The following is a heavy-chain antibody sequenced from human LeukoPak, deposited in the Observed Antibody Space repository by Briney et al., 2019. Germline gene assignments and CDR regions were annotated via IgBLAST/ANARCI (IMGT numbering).Heavy chain of an antibody. V-gene: IGHV3-53*01. CDR2: IYSGGST. Sequence: GGSLRVSCAASGFTVSSNYMSWVRQAPGKGLEWVSVIYSGGSTYYADSVKGRFTISRDNSKNTLYLQMNSLRAEDTAVYYCATSVTGNDYWGQGTLVTVSS. CDR3: ATSVTGNDY. D-gene: IGHD2-21*02. J-gene: IGHJ4*02. CDR1: GFTVSSNY.